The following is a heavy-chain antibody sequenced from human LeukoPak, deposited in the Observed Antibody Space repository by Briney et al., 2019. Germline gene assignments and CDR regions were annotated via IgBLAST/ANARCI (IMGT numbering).Heavy chain of an antibody. Sequence: GGSLRLSCAASGFTFSSCAMSWVRQAPGKGLEWVSAISASGGSTYYADSVKGRFTISRDNSKNTLYLQMNSLRAEDTAVYCCAKEGGSYNGGAFDIWGQGTMVTVSS. CDR2: ISASGGST. V-gene: IGHV3-23*01. CDR3: AKEGGSYNGGAFDI. D-gene: IGHD1-26*01. J-gene: IGHJ3*02. CDR1: GFTFSSCA.